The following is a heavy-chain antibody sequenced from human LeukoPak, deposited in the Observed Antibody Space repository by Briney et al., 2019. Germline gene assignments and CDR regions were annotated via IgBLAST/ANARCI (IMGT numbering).Heavy chain of an antibody. D-gene: IGHD6-19*01. CDR3: ARGHIAVAGTGPWFDP. CDR2: INHSGNT. Sequence: SETLSLTCAVYGGSFSGYYWSWIRQPPGKGLEWIGEINHSGNTNYNPSLKSRVTISVDTSKNQFSLKLSSVTAADTAVYYCARGHIAVAGTGPWFDPWGQGTLVTVSS. J-gene: IGHJ5*02. CDR1: GGSFSGYY. V-gene: IGHV4-34*01.